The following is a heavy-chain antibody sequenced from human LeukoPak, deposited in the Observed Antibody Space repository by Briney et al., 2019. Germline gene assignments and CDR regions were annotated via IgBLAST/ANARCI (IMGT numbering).Heavy chain of an antibody. CDR1: GFTFSSYA. J-gene: IGHJ4*02. V-gene: IGHV3-30-3*01. CDR2: ISYDGSNK. D-gene: IGHD3-9*01. Sequence: GGSLRLSCAASGFTFSSYAMHWVRQAPGKGLEWVAVISYDGSNKYYADSVKGRFTISRDNSKNTLYLQMNSLRAEDTAVYYCARVPFPLTGYFDYWGQGTLVTVSS. CDR3: ARVPFPLTGYFDY.